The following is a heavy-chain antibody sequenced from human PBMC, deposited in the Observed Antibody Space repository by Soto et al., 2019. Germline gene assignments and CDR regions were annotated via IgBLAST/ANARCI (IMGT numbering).Heavy chain of an antibody. CDR2: IFYNGTA. Sequence: VQLQQSGPGLVKPSETLSLTCSVSGGSVSSGSFHWSWIRESPGKGLQFIGSIFYNGTANYSPSLKNRVTILIDTSQSQFSLKLVSVAAADTAVYYCARIGGWYDIDFWGQGNLVTVSS. D-gene: IGHD6-19*01. V-gene: IGHV4-61*01. J-gene: IGHJ4*02. CDR1: GGSVSSGSFH. CDR3: ARIGGWYDIDF.